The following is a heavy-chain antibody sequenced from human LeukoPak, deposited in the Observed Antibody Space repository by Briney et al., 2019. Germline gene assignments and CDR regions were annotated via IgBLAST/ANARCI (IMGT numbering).Heavy chain of an antibody. V-gene: IGHV3-23*01. CDR2: IYGSGANT. CDR1: GFTFSKYA. CDR3: AKDLGEMATHPGDY. D-gene: IGHD5-24*01. Sequence: GGSLRLSCAASGFTFSKYAMTWVRQAPGKGLEWISAIYGSGANTYYADSVKGRFTISRDNSKNTVYLQMNSLRIEDTAVYYCAKDLGEMATHPGDYWGQGTLVTVSS. J-gene: IGHJ4*02.